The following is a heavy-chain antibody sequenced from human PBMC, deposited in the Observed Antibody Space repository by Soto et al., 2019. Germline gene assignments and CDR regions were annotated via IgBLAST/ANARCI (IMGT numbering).Heavy chain of an antibody. CDR1: GGTFSSYA. CDR3: ASHPRGYSYGTESYYYYYYGMDV. V-gene: IGHV1-69*01. Sequence: QVQLVQSGAEVKKPGSSVKVSCKASGGTFSSYAISWVRQAPGQGLEWMGGIIPIFGTANYAQKFQGRVTITADESTSTAYMELSSLRSEDTAVYYCASHPRGYSYGTESYYYYYYGMDVWGQGTTVTVSS. CDR2: IIPIFGTA. D-gene: IGHD5-18*01. J-gene: IGHJ6*02.